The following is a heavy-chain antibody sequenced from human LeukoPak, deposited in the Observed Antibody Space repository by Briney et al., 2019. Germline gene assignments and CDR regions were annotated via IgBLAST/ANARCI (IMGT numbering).Heavy chain of an antibody. CDR2: IKQDGSEK. Sequence: GGSLRLSCAASGFTFSSYWMSWVRQAPGKGLEWVANIKQDGSEKYYVDSVKGRFTISRDNAKNSLYLQMNSLRAEDTAVYYCVIEEDHYGSGNYYRYFDYWGQGTLVTVSS. V-gene: IGHV3-7*01. D-gene: IGHD3-10*01. CDR1: GFTFSSYW. J-gene: IGHJ4*02. CDR3: VIEEDHYGSGNYYRYFDY.